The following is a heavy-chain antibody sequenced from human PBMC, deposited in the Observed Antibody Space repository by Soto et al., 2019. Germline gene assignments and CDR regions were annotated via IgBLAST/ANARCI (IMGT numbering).Heavy chain of an antibody. CDR2: LYDVFGS. D-gene: IGHD1-1*01. CDR3: ASWREREHAFDV. J-gene: IGHJ3*01. CDR1: GLTVSGTKY. Sequence: DVQLVESGGGLIQPGESLRLSCVAFGLTVSGTKYVAWVRPAPGKGLEWVSALYDVFGSFYADSVKGRFTTSSDRSRSTVYLPMNDLRPDDTAVYYCASWREREHAFDVWGQGTAVSVSP. V-gene: IGHV3-53*01.